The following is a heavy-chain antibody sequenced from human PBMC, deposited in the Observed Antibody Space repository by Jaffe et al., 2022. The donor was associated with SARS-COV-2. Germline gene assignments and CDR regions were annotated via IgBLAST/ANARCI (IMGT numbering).Heavy chain of an antibody. CDR3: ARDPRLPGPYYFDY. J-gene: IGHJ4*02. CDR2: IYTSGST. D-gene: IGHD5-12*01. CDR1: GGSISSGSYY. Sequence: QVQLQESGPGLVKPSQTLSLTCTVSGGSISSGSYYWSWIRQPAGKGLEWIGRIYTSGSTNYNPSLKSRVTISVDTSKNQFSLKLSSVTAADTAVYYCARDPRLPGPYYFDYWGQGTLVTVSS. V-gene: IGHV4-61*02.